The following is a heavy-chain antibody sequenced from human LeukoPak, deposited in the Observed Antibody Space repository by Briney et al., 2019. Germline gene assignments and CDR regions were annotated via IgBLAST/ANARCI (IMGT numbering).Heavy chain of an antibody. CDR3: ARGGLWIYYFDY. V-gene: IGHV4-38-2*02. Sequence: SETLSLTCTVSGYSISSGYYWGWIRQPPGKGLEWIGSIYHSGSTYYNPSLKSRVTISVDTSKNQFSLKLSPVTAADTAVFYCARGGLWIYYFDYWGQGTLVTVSS. J-gene: IGHJ4*02. D-gene: IGHD1-1*01. CDR1: GYSISSGYY. CDR2: IYHSGST.